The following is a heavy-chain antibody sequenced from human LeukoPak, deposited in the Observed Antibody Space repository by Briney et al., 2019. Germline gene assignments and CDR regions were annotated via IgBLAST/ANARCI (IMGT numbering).Heavy chain of an antibody. CDR1: GFTFSSYS. J-gene: IGHJ4*02. V-gene: IGHV3-48*01. D-gene: IGHD3-22*01. Sequence: GSLRLSCAASGFTFSSYSMSWVRQAPGKGLEWVSYISSSSNSIYYADSVKGRFTVSRDNAKNSLYLQMNSLRAEDTAVYYCARGPTYYYDSSGYPTPFGFDYWGQGTLVTVSS. CDR2: ISSSSNSI. CDR3: ARGPTYYYDSSGYPTPFGFDY.